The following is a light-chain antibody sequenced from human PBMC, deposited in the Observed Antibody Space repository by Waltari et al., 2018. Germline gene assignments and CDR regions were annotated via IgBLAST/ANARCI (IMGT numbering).Light chain of an antibody. CDR3: QQRNSYPFT. J-gene: IGKJ3*01. Sequence: DIQMTQPPSSLSASVGDKVTITCRASQGISNALAWYQQKPGKAPKLLIYAASNLQSGVPSRFSGSGSGTDFTLTISSLQPEDFAVYYCQQRNSYPFTFGPGTKLDIK. V-gene: IGKV1-17*01. CDR2: AAS. CDR1: QGISNA.